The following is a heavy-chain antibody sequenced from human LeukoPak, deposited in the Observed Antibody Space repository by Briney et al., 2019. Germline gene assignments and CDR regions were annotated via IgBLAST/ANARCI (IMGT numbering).Heavy chain of an antibody. CDR1: GYTFTSYD. D-gene: IGHD2-8*01. CDR3: ARAPNHCTNGVCYTRRVDY. CDR2: MNPNSGNT. V-gene: IGHV1-8*03. J-gene: IGHJ4*02. Sequence: ASVKVSCKXSGYTFTSYDINWVRQATGQGLERMGWMNPNSGNTGYAQKFQGRVTITRNTSISTAYMELSSLRSEDTAVYYCARAPNHCTNGVCYTRRVDYWGQGTLVTVSS.